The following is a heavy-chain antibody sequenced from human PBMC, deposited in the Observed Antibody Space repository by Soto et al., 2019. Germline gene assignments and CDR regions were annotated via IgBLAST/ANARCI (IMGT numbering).Heavy chain of an antibody. CDR1: GYSFTNND. CDR3: ARMETFGSLNWFDP. J-gene: IGHJ5*02. V-gene: IGHV1-8*01. D-gene: IGHD3-16*01. Sequence: ASVKVSCKASGYSFTNNDVSCVRQATGQGLEWMGWMNPGSGDTGYAQKFQGRVTVTRDISIATAYMELSSLRSDDTAIYYCARMETFGSLNWFDPWGQGTLVTVSS. CDR2: MNPGSGDT.